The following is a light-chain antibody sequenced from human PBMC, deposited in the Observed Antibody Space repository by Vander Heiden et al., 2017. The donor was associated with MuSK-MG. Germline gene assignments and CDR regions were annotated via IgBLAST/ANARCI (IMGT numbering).Light chain of an antibody. V-gene: IGKV1-33*01. CDR3: QQDDNLPVT. CDR2: DAS. CDR1: QDISNY. J-gene: IGKJ4*01. Sequence: DIQMTQSPSPLSASVGDRVTITCQASQDISNYLNWYQQKPGKAPKLLIYDASNLETGVPSRFSGSGSGTDFTCAISCLQPGDVATYYCQQDDNLPVTFGGGTKVEIK.